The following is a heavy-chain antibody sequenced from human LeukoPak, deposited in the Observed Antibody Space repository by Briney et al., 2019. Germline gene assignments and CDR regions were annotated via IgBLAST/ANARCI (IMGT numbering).Heavy chain of an antibody. CDR3: ARAGHIVVGPDY. Sequence: GGSLRLSCAASGFTFSSYAMSWVRQAPGKGLEWVSSILSSSDYIFYTDSVKGRFTISRDNAKNSLYLQMNSLRAEDTAVYYCARAGHIVVGPDYWGQGTLVTVSS. D-gene: IGHD2-21*01. CDR2: ILSSSDYI. J-gene: IGHJ4*02. V-gene: IGHV3-21*01. CDR1: GFTFSSYA.